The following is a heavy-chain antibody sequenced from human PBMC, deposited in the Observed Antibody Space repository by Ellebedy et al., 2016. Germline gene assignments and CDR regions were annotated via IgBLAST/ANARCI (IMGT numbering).Heavy chain of an antibody. Sequence: GESLKISXAASGFSVSNNYMSWVRQAPGKGLEWVSVMYSGGTTYYADSVKGRLTISRDTSKNTLYLQMNSLRAEDTAVYYCARDWDGYNARVNVYYGMEVWGQGTTVTVSS. J-gene: IGHJ6*02. D-gene: IGHD5-24*01. CDR3: ARDWDGYNARVNVYYGMEV. CDR1: GFSVSNNY. V-gene: IGHV3-53*01. CDR2: MYSGGTT.